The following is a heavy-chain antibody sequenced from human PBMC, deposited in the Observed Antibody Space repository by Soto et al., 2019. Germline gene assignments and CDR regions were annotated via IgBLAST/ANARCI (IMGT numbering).Heavy chain of an antibody. V-gene: IGHV1-18*01. CDR3: ARVARYSRSWYSRYDYYYYGMDV. J-gene: IGHJ6*02. D-gene: IGHD6-13*01. CDR2: ISAHNGNT. Sequence: ASVKVSCMASDYPFTGYGISWVRQAPVQGLEWMGWISAHNGNTYYAQKLQGRVTMTPDTSTSTAYMELRSLRSDDTAVYYCARVARYSRSWYSRYDYYYYGMDVWGQGTTVT. CDR1: DYPFTGYG.